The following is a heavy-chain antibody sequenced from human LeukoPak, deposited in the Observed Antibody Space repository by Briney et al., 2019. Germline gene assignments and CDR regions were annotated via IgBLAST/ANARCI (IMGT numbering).Heavy chain of an antibody. V-gene: IGHV3-33*01. J-gene: IGHJ4*02. CDR3: ARGDTVGAHDY. Sequence: GGSLRLSCAASGFTFSSYGMHWVRQAPGKGLEWVAVIWYDGSNKYYADSVKGRFTISRDNSKNTLYLQMNSLRAEGTAVYYCARGDTVGAHDYWGQGTLVTVSS. CDR1: GFTFSSYG. D-gene: IGHD1-26*01. CDR2: IWYDGSNK.